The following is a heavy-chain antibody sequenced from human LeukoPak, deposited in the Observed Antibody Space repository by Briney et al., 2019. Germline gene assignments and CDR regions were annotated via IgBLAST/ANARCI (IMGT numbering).Heavy chain of an antibody. CDR3: AKDLGGSSSHDY. D-gene: IGHD6-6*01. Sequence: WGSLRLSCAASGFTFSSYAMSWVRQAPGKGLEWVSAISGSGGSTYYADSVKGRFTISRDNSKNTLYLQMNSLRAEDTAVYYCAKDLGGSSSHDYWGQGTLVTVSS. V-gene: IGHV3-23*01. CDR2: ISGSGGST. J-gene: IGHJ4*02. CDR1: GFTFSSYA.